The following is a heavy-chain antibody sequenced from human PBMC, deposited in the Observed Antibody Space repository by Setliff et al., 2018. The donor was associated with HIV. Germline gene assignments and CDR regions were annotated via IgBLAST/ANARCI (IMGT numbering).Heavy chain of an antibody. CDR3: VRDTFDGRSYYGWDV. V-gene: IGHV3-74*01. Sequence: GSLRLSCAASGFTFNNYWMNWVRQVPGKGLVWVARISPDGRSTTHADAVKGRFTISRDNAKNTLYLHMNSLRTEDTAVYYCVRDTFDGRSYYGWDVWGQGTTVTVSS. D-gene: IGHD3-9*01. CDR1: GFTFNNYW. J-gene: IGHJ6*02. CDR2: ISPDGRST.